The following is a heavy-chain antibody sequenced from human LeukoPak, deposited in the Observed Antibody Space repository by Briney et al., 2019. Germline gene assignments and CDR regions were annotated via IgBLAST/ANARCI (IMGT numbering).Heavy chain of an antibody. CDR1: GFTFSSYS. CDR3: ARDLVAGVLKYYFDY. D-gene: IGHD6-19*01. CDR2: ISSSSSYI. Sequence: GGSLRLSCAASGFTFSSYSVNWVRQAPGKGLEWVSSISSSSSYIYYADSVKGRFTISRDNAKNSLYLQMNSLRAEDTAVYYCARDLVAGVLKYYFDYWGQGTLVTVSS. V-gene: IGHV3-21*01. J-gene: IGHJ4*02.